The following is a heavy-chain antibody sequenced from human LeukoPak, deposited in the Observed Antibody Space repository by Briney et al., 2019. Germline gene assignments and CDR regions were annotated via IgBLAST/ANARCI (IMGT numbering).Heavy chain of an antibody. CDR3: ARGSWDDY. J-gene: IGHJ4*02. Sequence: ASVKVSCKASGYTFTSYGISWVRQAPGQGPEWMGWISTDTGNTIYEQKFQGRVTMTTDTSTSTAHMELRSLRSDDMAVYYCARGSWDDYWGQGTLVTVSS. CDR2: ISTDTGNT. D-gene: IGHD1-26*01. CDR1: GYTFTSYG. V-gene: IGHV1-18*03.